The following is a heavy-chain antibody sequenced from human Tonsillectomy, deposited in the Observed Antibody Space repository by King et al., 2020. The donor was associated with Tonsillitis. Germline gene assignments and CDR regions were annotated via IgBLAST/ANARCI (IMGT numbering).Heavy chain of an antibody. Sequence: QLQESGPGLVKPSQTLSLTCTVSGGSISIGAYYWTWIRQHPGNGLEWIGYVLNSGSTDYNPSLKSRVTISMDTSKNHFSLDLSSVTAADTAVYYCARVLSGGGDYDYWGQGTLVTVSS. D-gene: IGHD2-15*01. CDR3: ARVLSGGGDYDY. CDR2: VLNSGST. J-gene: IGHJ4*02. CDR1: GGSISIGAYY. V-gene: IGHV4-31*03.